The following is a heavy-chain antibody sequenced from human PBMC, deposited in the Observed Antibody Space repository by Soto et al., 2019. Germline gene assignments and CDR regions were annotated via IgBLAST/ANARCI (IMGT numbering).Heavy chain of an antibody. J-gene: IGHJ6*02. CDR1: GFTFSSYA. D-gene: IGHD6-6*01. V-gene: IGHV3-23*01. CDR2: ISGSGGST. CDR3: AKVVAARPLVYYYYGMDV. Sequence: GGSLRLSCVASGFTFSSYAMSWVRQAPGKGLEWVSAISGSGGSTYYADSVKGRFTISRDNSKNTLYLQMNSLRAEDTAVYYCAKVVAARPLVYYYYGMDVWGQGTTVTVSS.